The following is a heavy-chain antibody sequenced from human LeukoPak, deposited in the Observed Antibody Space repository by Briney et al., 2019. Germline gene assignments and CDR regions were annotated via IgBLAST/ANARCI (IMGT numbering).Heavy chain of an antibody. CDR1: GFTFSSYA. CDR3: ASTLMVRGVIIPYFDY. D-gene: IGHD3-10*01. J-gene: IGHJ4*02. V-gene: IGHV3-30-3*01. Sequence: GGSLRLSCAASGFTFSSYAVHWVRQAPGKGLEWVAVISYDGSNKYYADSVKGRFTISRDNSKNTLYLQMNSLRAEDTAVYYCASTLMVRGVIIPYFDYWGQGTLVTVSS. CDR2: ISYDGSNK.